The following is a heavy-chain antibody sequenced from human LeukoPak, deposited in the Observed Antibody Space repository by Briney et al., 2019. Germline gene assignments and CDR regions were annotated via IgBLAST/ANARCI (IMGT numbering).Heavy chain of an antibody. CDR2: INHSGST. Sequence: LETLSLTCAVYGGSFSGYYWSWIRQPPGKGLEWIGEINHSGSTNYNPSLKSRVTMSVDTSKNQFSLKLNSVTAADTAVYYCAREVRRDGYNYSDYWGQGTLVTVSS. CDR1: GGSFSGYY. J-gene: IGHJ4*02. V-gene: IGHV4-34*01. CDR3: AREVRRDGYNYSDY. D-gene: IGHD5-24*01.